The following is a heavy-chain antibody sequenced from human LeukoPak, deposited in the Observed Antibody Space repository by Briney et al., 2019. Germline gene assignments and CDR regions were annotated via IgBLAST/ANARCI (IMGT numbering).Heavy chain of an antibody. CDR1: GFIVSSNY. CDR3: ARGTAGYHSSYFDY. Sequence: GGSLRLSCAASGFIVSSNYMSWVRQAPGKGLVWVSRINSDGSATAYADSVKGRFTISRDNAENTLYLQMNSLRAEDTAVYYCARGTAGYHSSYFDYWGQGTLVTVSS. V-gene: IGHV3-74*01. J-gene: IGHJ4*02. D-gene: IGHD3-16*02. CDR2: INSDGSAT.